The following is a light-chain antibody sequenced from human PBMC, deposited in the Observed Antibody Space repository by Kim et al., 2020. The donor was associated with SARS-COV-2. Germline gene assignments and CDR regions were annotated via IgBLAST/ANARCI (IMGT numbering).Light chain of an antibody. Sequence: GSVGDKVTITCQSRQGIRNDLGWYQQKPGKAPKLLIYAASSLQSGVPSRFSGSASGTDFTLTISSLQPEDFATYYCLQDYNYPRTFGQGTKVDIK. CDR3: LQDYNYPRT. V-gene: IGKV1-6*01. CDR1: QGIRND. J-gene: IGKJ1*01. CDR2: AAS.